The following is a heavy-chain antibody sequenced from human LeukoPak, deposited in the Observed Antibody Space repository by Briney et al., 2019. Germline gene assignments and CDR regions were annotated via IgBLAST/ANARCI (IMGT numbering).Heavy chain of an antibody. CDR2: IIPIFGTA. CDR3: ARPRRIQGAQPFDY. CDR1: GGTFSSYA. D-gene: IGHD3-10*01. V-gene: IGHV1-69*01. J-gene: IGHJ4*02. Sequence: SVKVSCKASGGTFSSYAISWVRQAPGQGLEWMGGIIPIFGTANYTQKFQGRVTITADESTSTAYMELSSLRSEDTAVYYCARPRRIQGAQPFDYWGQGTLVTVSS.